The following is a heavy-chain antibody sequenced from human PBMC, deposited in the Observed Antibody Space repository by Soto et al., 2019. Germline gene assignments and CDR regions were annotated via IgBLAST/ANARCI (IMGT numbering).Heavy chain of an antibody. D-gene: IGHD3-10*01. CDR1: GDSMSLNYW. CDR3: ARRHGLDIDAYY. J-gene: IGHJ4*02. V-gene: IGHV4-4*02. CDR2: TYHTGNT. Sequence: PSETLSLTCGVSGDSMSLNYWWSWVRQPTGRGMEWIGETYHTGNTHYNPSLKSRVTISVDTSKNQFSLKLSSVTAADTAVYFCARRHGLDIDAYYRGQGTLVTVSS.